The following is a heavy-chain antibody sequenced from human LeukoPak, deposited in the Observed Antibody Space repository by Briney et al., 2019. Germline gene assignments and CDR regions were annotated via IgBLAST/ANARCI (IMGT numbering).Heavy chain of an antibody. CDR1: GFTFSSYG. J-gene: IGHJ4*02. CDR2: IWYDGSNK. CDR3: AKDYYGDYFDY. D-gene: IGHD3-22*01. Sequence: GGSLRLSCAASGFTFSSYGMHWVRQAPGKGLEWVAVIWYDGSNKYYADSVKGRFTISRDNSKNTLYLQMNSLRAEDTAVYYCAKDYYGDYFDYWGQGTLVTVSS. V-gene: IGHV3-33*06.